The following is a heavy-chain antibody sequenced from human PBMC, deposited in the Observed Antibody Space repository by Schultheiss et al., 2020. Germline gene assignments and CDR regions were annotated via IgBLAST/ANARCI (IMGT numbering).Heavy chain of an antibody. CDR1: GFTFSSYS. D-gene: IGHD2-15*01. Sequence: GESLKISCAASGFTFSSYSMNWVRQAPGKGLEWVGRIRSKANSYATAYAASVKGRFTISRDDSKNTAYLQMNSLKTEDTAVYYCTRQVSGGSCPYWGQGTLVTVAS. J-gene: IGHJ4*02. CDR2: IRSKANSYAT. V-gene: IGHV3-73*01. CDR3: TRQVSGGSCPY.